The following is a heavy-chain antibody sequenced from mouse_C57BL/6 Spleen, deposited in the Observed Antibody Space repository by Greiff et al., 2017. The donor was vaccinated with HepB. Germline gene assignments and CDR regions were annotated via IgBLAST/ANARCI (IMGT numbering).Heavy chain of an antibody. CDR3: ARDYYDTGYAMDY. CDR1: GFTFSSYA. CDR2: ISDGGSYT. Sequence: EVKLVESGGDLVKPGGSLKLSCAASGFTFSSYAMSWVRQTPEKRLEWVATISDGGSYTYYPDNVKGRFTISRDNAKNNLYLQMSHLKSEDTAMYYCARDYYDTGYAMDYWGQGTSVTVSS. D-gene: IGHD2-4*01. J-gene: IGHJ4*01. V-gene: IGHV5-4*01.